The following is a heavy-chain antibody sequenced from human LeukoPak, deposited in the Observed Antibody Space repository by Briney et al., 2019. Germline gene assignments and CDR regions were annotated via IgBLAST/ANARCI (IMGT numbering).Heavy chain of an antibody. CDR2: IYYSGST. CDR1: GDSLYY. Sequence: SETLSLTCTVSGDSLYYWGWIRQPPGKGLEWIGSIYYSGSTYYNPSLKSRVTISVDTSKNQFSLKLSSVTAADTAVYYCARHDTKYCSSTSCSLNWFDPWGQGTLVTVSS. V-gene: IGHV4-39*01. D-gene: IGHD2-2*01. J-gene: IGHJ5*02. CDR3: ARHDTKYCSSTSCSLNWFDP.